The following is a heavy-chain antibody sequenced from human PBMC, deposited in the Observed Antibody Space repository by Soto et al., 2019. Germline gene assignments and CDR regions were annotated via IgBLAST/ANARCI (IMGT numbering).Heavy chain of an antibody. CDR2: ISGTDPYM. J-gene: IGHJ6*02. V-gene: IGHV3-11*06. D-gene: IGHD6-13*01. CDR3: ARGSSVRGMNV. CDR1: GFTFRDFY. Sequence: LRLSCAASGFTFRDFYMSWVRQTPGKGLEWVAYISGTDPYMKYADAVRGRFTISRDNAKNSVYLQMNSLRDDDTAVYYCARGSSVRGMNVWGQGTTVTVSS.